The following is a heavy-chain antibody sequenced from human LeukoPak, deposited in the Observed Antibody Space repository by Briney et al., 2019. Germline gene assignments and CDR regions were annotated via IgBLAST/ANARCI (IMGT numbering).Heavy chain of an antibody. V-gene: IGHV3-48*01. CDR1: GFSFSSYS. CDR3: ARDPVYYFDSSGYYVY. D-gene: IGHD3-22*01. CDR2: ISSDTSTI. Sequence: GGSLRLPCAASGFSFSSYSMNWVRQAPGKGLEWVSYISSDTSTIYYADSVKGRFTISRDNAKKSLYLQMNSLRAEDTAVYYCARDPVYYFDSSGYYVYWGQGTLVTVSS. J-gene: IGHJ4*02.